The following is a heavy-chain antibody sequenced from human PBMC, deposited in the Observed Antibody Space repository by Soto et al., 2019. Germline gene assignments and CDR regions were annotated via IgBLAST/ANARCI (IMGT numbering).Heavy chain of an antibody. D-gene: IGHD5-18*01. V-gene: IGHV3-74*01. J-gene: IGHJ4*02. CDR2: INPDGSAT. CDR1: GFTFSSYW. Sequence: GGSLRLSCAASGFTFSSYWMHWVRQAPGKGLVWVSRINPDGSATNYADSVKGRFTISRDNAKNTLYLQMNSLRAEDTAVFYCGRGGSDSPMAPGYWGQGTLVTAPQ. CDR3: GRGGSDSPMAPGY.